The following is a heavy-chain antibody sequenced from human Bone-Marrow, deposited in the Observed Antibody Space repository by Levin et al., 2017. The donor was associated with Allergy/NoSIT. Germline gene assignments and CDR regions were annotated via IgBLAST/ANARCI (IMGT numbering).Heavy chain of an antibody. D-gene: IGHD3-3*01. CDR2: INSDGSST. J-gene: IGHJ5*02. CDR3: ARPNYDFWSGYYGENWFDP. V-gene: IGHV3-74*01. CDR1: GFTFSSYW. Sequence: GGSLRLSCAASGFTFSSYWMHWVRQAPGKGLVWVSRINSDGSSTSYADSVKGRFTISRDNAKNTLYLQMNSLRAEDTAVYYCARPNYDFWSGYYGENWFDPWGQGTLVTVSS.